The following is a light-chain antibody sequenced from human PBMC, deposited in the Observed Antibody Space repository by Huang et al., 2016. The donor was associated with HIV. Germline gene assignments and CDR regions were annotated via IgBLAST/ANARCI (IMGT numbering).Light chain of an antibody. CDR3: QQYNNWPPLIT. CDR1: QSVSSN. CDR2: GAS. V-gene: IGKV3-15*01. Sequence: EIVMTQSQATLSVSPGERATLSGRASQSVSSNLAWSQQKPGQAPRLLIYGASTRATGIPARFSGSVSGTEFTLTISSLQSEDFAVYYCQQYNNWPPLITFGQGTRLEIK. J-gene: IGKJ5*01.